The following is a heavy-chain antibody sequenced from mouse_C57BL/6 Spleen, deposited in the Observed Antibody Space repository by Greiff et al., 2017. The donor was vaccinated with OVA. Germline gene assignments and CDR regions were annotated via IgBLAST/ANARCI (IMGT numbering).Heavy chain of an antibody. Sequence: QVQLQQSGAELVKPGASVKISCKASGYAFSSYWMNWVKQRPGKGLEWIGQIYPGDGDTNYNGKFKGKATLTADKSSSTAYMQLSSLTSEDSAVYFCARNLYYCYDDWYFDVWGTGTTVTVSS. D-gene: IGHD2-2*01. J-gene: IGHJ1*03. CDR1: GYAFSSYW. CDR2: IYPGDGDT. V-gene: IGHV1-80*01. CDR3: ARNLYYCYDDWYFDV.